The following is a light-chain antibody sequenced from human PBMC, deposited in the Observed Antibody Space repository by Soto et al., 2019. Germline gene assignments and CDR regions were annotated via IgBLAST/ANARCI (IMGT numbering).Light chain of an antibody. Sequence: AIQLTQSPSSLSASVGDRVTITCRASQGISSALAWYQQKPGKAPKLLIYEASSLESGVPSRFSGSGSGTDFSLTINSLQPEDFATYSCQQFHSYPLTFGGGTKVEI. CDR2: EAS. J-gene: IGKJ4*01. CDR1: QGISSA. CDR3: QQFHSYPLT. V-gene: IGKV1-13*02.